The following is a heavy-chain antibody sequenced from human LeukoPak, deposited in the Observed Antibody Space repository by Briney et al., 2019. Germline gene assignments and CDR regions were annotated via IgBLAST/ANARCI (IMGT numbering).Heavy chain of an antibody. V-gene: IGHV3-33*06. J-gene: IGHJ4*02. CDR1: GFTFSSYA. D-gene: IGHD1-26*01. Sequence: PGGSLRLSCAASGFTFSSYAMSWVRQAPGKGLEWVAVIWYDGSNKYYADSVKGRFTISRDNSKNTLYLQMNSLRAEDTAVYYCAKAPGRSSGSYDYWGQGTLVTVSS. CDR3: AKAPGRSSGSYDY. CDR2: IWYDGSNK.